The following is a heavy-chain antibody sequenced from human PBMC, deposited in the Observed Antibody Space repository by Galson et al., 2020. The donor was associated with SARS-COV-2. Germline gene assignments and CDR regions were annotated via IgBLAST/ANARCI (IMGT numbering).Heavy chain of an antibody. Sequence: SETLSLTCAVYGGSFSGYYWSWIRQPPGKGLEWIGEINHSGSTNYNPSLKSRVTISVDTSKNQFSLKLTSVTAADTAVYYCAHGYSSLDYWCQGTLVTVSS. CDR3: AHGYSSLDY. CDR1: GGSFSGYY. V-gene: IGHV4-34*01. J-gene: IGHJ4*02. CDR2: INHSGST. D-gene: IGHD6-13*01.